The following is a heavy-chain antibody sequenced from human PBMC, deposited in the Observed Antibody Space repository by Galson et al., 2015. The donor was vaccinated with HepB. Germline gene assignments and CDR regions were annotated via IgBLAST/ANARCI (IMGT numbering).Heavy chain of an antibody. CDR1: GFTLSTYS. CDR2: ISSSSLYV. CDR3: ARDGYNFIPFDS. D-gene: IGHD5-24*01. J-gene: IGHJ5*01. V-gene: IGHV3-21*04. Sequence: SLRLSCASSGFTLSTYSMNWVRQAPGKGLEWVSSISSSSLYVYYADPVRGRFTVSRDNAKNSHYLQMNSLRADDTALYYCARDGYNFIPFDSWGQGTLVTVSS.